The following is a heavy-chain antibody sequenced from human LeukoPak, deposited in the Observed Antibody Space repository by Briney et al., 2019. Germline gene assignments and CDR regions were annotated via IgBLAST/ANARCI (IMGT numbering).Heavy chain of an antibody. V-gene: IGHV3-7*03. J-gene: IGHJ4*02. Sequence: GGSLRLSCAASGFTFSSYWMNWARQAPGKGLEWVASINHDGNVNYYVDSVKGRFTISRDNSKNTLYLQMNSLRAEDTAVYYCAKVRSSYYDSSGYSFDYWGQGTLVTVSS. CDR3: AKVRSSYYDSSGYSFDY. CDR2: INHDGNVN. D-gene: IGHD3-22*01. CDR1: GFTFSSYW.